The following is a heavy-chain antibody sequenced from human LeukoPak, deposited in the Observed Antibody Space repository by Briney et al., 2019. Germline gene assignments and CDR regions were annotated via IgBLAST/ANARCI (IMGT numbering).Heavy chain of an antibody. J-gene: IGHJ4*02. CDR1: GFTFTKAW. CDR2: IKSKTDGGTT. V-gene: IGHV3-15*07. D-gene: IGHD5-12*01. CDR3: TTPKYSGYDFYF. Sequence: LGGSLRLSCAASGFTFTKAWMYWVRQAPGKGLEWVGRIKSKTDGGTTDYAAPVEGRFTISRDDSKNTLFLQMNSLKIEDTATYYCTTPKYSGYDFYFWGQGTLVTVSS.